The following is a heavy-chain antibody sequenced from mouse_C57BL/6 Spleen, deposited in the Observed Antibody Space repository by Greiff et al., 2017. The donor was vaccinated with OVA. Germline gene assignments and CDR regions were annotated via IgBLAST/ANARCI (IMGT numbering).Heavy chain of an antibody. CDR3: ARDAYDYPFAY. D-gene: IGHD2-4*01. J-gene: IGHJ3*01. V-gene: IGHV3-1*01. CDR1: GYSITSGYD. CDR2: ISYSGST. Sequence: EVKLQESGPGMVKPSQSLSLTCTVTGYSITSGYDWHWIRHFPGNKLEWMGYISYSGSTNYNPSLKSRISITHDTSKNHFFLKLNSVTTEDTATYYCARDAYDYPFAYWGQGTLVTVSA.